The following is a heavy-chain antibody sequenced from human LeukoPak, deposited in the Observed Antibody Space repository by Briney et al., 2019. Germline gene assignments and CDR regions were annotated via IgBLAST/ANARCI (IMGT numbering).Heavy chain of an antibody. Sequence: ASVKVSCKASGYTFTGYYIHWVRQAPGQGLEWMGWINPKWCGTNYAQKFQGRVSMTRDTSISTAYMELTRLRSDDTAVFYCARSGSGYTDWGQGTLGTVSS. V-gene: IGHV1-2*02. CDR1: GYTFTGYY. CDR2: INPKWCGT. D-gene: IGHD5-12*01. J-gene: IGHJ4*02. CDR3: ARSGSGYTD.